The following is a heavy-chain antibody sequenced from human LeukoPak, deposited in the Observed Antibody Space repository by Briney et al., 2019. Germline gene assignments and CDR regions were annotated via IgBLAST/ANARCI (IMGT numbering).Heavy chain of an antibody. CDR1: GFIFSSYS. J-gene: IGHJ2*01. CDR3: ARRHTSYWYFDL. D-gene: IGHD1-1*01. Sequence: PGGSLRLPCAVSGFIFSSYSMNWVRQAPGKGLEWVSYISSSSSTIYYADSVKGRFTISRDNAKNSLYLQMNSLRAEDTAVYYCARRHTSYWYFDLWGRGTLVTVSS. V-gene: IGHV3-48*01. CDR2: ISSSSSTI.